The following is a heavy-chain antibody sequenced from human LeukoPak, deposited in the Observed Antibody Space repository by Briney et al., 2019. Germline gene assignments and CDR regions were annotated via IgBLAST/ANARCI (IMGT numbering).Heavy chain of an antibody. CDR2: IYTGGST. CDR3: VRDRGTYRPIDY. J-gene: IGHJ4*02. Sequence: GGSLRLSCAASGFTVSSNYMSWVRQAPGKGLEWVSAIYTGGSTYYAGSVKGRFTISRDNAQNSLYLQMNSLRAEDTAIYYCVRDRGTYRPIDYWGQGTLVTVSS. CDR1: GFTVSSNY. D-gene: IGHD1-26*01. V-gene: IGHV3-66*01.